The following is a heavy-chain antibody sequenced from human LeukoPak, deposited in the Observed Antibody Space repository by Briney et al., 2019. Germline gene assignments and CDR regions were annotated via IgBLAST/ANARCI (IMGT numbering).Heavy chain of an antibody. J-gene: IGHJ4*02. V-gene: IGHV3-33*06. CDR2: IWYDGSIK. CDR1: GFTFNYYG. Sequence: GGSLRLSCTASGFTFNYYGMHWVRRAPGKGLEWVAIIWYDGSIKYYADSVKGRFTISRDNSKNTLYLQMNSLGAGDTAVYYCTKGGENYGDYVGPIDYWGQGTLVTVSS. CDR3: TKGGENYGDYVGPIDY. D-gene: IGHD4-17*01.